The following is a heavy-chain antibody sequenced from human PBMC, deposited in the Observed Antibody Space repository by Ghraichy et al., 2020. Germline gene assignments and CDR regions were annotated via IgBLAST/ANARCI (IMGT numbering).Heavy chain of an antibody. J-gene: IGHJ4*02. D-gene: IGHD6-13*01. CDR1: GGSFSGYY. Sequence: SETLSLTCAVYGGSFSGYYWSWIRQPPGKGLEWIGEINHSGSTNYNPSLKSRVTISVDTSKNQFSLKLSSVTAADTAVYYCARTISSSWSYYFDYWGQGTLVTVSS. CDR2: INHSGST. V-gene: IGHV4-34*01. CDR3: ARTISSSWSYYFDY.